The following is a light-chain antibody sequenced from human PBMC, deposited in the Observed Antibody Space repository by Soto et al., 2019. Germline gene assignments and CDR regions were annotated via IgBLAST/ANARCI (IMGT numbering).Light chain of an antibody. CDR3: QQYNSYSPPA. J-gene: IGKJ1*01. CDR1: QSISSW. Sequence: DIQMTQSPSTLSASVGDRVTITCRASQSISSWLAWYQQKPGKAPKLLIYKASSLESGVPSRFSGSGSGTEFTLTISSLQPDDCATYYCQQYNSYSPPAFGQGTKVEIK. V-gene: IGKV1-5*03. CDR2: KAS.